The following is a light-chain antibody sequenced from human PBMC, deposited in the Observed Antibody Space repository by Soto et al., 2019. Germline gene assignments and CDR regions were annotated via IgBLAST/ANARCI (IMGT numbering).Light chain of an antibody. CDR1: QTISSY. CDR2: NAS. V-gene: IGKV3-11*01. Sequence: EIVLTQSPATLSLSPGERATLSCRASQTISSYLAWYPQKPGQAPRLLIYNASNRATGIPARFGGSGSGTDFTLTISSLKPEDFAVYYCQQRSNWPLTFGGGTKVEI. CDR3: QQRSNWPLT. J-gene: IGKJ4*01.